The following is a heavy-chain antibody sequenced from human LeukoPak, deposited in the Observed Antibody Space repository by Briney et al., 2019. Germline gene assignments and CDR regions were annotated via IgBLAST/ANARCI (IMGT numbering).Heavy chain of an antibody. CDR1: GFTFSSYA. CDR3: ARARSSGYHSFDL. CDR2: ITNDGSNK. Sequence: TGGSLRLSCAASGFTFSSYAMRWVRQAPGKGLEWVAVITNDGSNKYYADSVKGRFTISRDNSKNTLYLQMNSLRAEDTAVYYCARARSSGYHSFDLWGQGTMVFVSS. J-gene: IGHJ3*01. V-gene: IGHV3-30*04. D-gene: IGHD3-16*01.